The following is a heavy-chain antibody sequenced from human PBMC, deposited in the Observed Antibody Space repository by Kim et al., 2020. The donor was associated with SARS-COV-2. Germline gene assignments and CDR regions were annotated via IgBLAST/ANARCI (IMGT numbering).Heavy chain of an antibody. Sequence: SETLSLTCVVYGGSLSGYYWSWIRQPPGKGLEWIGEINHAGSTNYNPSLTSRVTIVVDTSKNHFSLKLTSVTAADTAVYYCAGGWPYYSSDWYSRAEYF. V-gene: IGHV4-34*01. CDR2: INHAGST. CDR1: GGSLSGYY. D-gene: IGHD6-19*01. J-gene: IGHJ1*01. CDR3: AGGWPYYSSDWYSRAEYF.